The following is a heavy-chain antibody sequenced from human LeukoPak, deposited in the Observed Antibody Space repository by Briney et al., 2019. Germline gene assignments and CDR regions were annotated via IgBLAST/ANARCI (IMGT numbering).Heavy chain of an antibody. CDR3: ARDGIAVAGYFDY. J-gene: IGHJ4*02. CDR2: INPSDGTR. D-gene: IGHD6-19*01. CDR1: GNIFTSSY. V-gene: IGHV1-46*01. Sequence: GASVKVPCKASGNIFTSSYTHWVRQAPGQGLEWMGVINPSDGTRNYAQKFQGRVTMTRDMSTSTVYMDLSSLRSEDTAVYYCARDGIAVAGYFDYWGQGTLVTVSS.